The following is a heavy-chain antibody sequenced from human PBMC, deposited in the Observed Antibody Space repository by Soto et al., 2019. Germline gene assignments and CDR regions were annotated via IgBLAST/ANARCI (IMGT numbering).Heavy chain of an antibody. J-gene: IGHJ4*02. CDR2: INHSGST. V-gene: IGHV4-34*01. D-gene: IGHD3-3*01. CDR3: ATLRFLEWLPPIAARENDY. Sequence: SETLSLTCAVYGGSFSGYYRSWIRQPPGKGLEWIGEINHSGSTNYNPSLKSRVTISVDTSKNQFSLKLSSVTAADTAVYYCATLRFLEWLPPIAARENDYWGQGTLVTVSS. CDR1: GGSFSGYY.